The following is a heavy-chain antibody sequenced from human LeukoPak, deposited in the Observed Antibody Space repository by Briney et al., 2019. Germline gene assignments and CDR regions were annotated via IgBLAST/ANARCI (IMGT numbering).Heavy chain of an antibody. J-gene: IGHJ4*02. D-gene: IGHD2/OR15-2a*01. CDR1: GFTVSSNY. V-gene: IGHV3-53*01. CDR3: AKRTSIVGQNFDY. Sequence: GSLRLSCAASGFTVSSNYMSWVRQAPGKGLEWVSVIYSGGSTYYADSVKGRFTISRDNSKNTLYLQMNSLGAEDTAVYYCAKRTSIVGQNFDYWGQGTLVTVSS. CDR2: IYSGGST.